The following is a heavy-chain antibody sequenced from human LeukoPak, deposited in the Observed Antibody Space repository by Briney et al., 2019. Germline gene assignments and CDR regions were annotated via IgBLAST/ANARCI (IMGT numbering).Heavy chain of an antibody. V-gene: IGHV1-2*06. CDR1: GYTFTGYY. CDR2: INPNSGGT. Sequence: ASVKVSCKASGYTFTGYYMHWVRQAPGQGLEWMGRINPNSGGTNYAQKFQGRVTMTRDTSISTAYMELSRLRSDDTAVYYCATGKVGATVFDYWGQGTLVTVSS. CDR3: ATGKVGATVFDY. J-gene: IGHJ4*02. D-gene: IGHD1-26*01.